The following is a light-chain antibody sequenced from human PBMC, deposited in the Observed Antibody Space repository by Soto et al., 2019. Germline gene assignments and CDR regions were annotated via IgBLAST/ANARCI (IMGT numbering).Light chain of an antibody. Sequence: SVLTQSPGTLSLSPGERATLSCRASQSVSSSYLAWYQQKPGQAPRLLIYGASSRATGIPDRFSGSGSGTDFTLTISRLEPEDFAVYYCQQYGSSPPYTFGQGTQLEIK. J-gene: IGKJ2*01. V-gene: IGKV3-20*01. CDR1: QSVSSSY. CDR2: GAS. CDR3: QQYGSSPPYT.